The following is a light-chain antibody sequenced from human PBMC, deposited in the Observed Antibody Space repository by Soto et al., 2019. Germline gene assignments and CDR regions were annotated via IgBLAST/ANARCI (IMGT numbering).Light chain of an antibody. Sequence: DIQMTQSPSSLSASVGDTVTLNCRAPQAIRQYLNWYQQKPGKAPKLLIYGASSLQSGVPSRFSGSGSGTDFILTITSLQPEDFGIYYCQQCDAMPYTFGQGTKL. CDR3: QQCDAMPYT. CDR2: GAS. V-gene: IGKV1-39*01. J-gene: IGKJ2*01. CDR1: QAIRQY.